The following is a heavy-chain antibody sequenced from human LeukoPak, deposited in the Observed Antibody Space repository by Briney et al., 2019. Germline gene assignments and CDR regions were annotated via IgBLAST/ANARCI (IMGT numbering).Heavy chain of an antibody. CDR2: ISDDAFNA. D-gene: IGHD1-26*01. CDR3: VKGKWEDNHYYYGLDV. Sequence: GGSLRLSCAASGFTFTKFGMHWVRQSPGKGLEWVAAISDDAFNADYGRSVRGRFTISRDNSKNTVDLQMNSLRPEDTAVYFCVKGKWEDNHYYYGLDVWGQGTSVIVAS. J-gene: IGHJ6*02. CDR1: GFTFTKFG. V-gene: IGHV3-30*18.